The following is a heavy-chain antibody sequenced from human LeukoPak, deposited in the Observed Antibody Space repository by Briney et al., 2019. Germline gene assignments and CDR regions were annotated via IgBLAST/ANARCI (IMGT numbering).Heavy chain of an antibody. CDR1: GGSFSAYY. Sequence: SETLSLTCAVYGGSFSAYYWNWIRQPPGKGLEWIGEINHSGSTKYNPSLKSRVTISVDTSKNQFSLKLSSVTAADTAVYYCARVYCSGGSCYSFDYWGQGTLVTVSS. CDR3: ARVYCSGGSCYSFDY. J-gene: IGHJ4*02. CDR2: INHSGST. D-gene: IGHD2-15*01. V-gene: IGHV4-34*01.